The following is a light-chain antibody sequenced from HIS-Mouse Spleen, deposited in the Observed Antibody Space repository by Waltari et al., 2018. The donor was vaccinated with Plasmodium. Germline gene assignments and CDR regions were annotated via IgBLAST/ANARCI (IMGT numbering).Light chain of an antibody. Sequence: EIVMTHSPATLSVSPGERATLSCRASQSVSSNLAWYQQKPGQASRLLIYGASTRATGIPARFSGSGSGTEFTLTISSMQSEDFAVYYCQQYNNWPRGTFGQGTKVEIK. CDR1: QSVSSN. CDR3: QQYNNWPRGT. J-gene: IGKJ1*01. V-gene: IGKV3-15*01. CDR2: GAS.